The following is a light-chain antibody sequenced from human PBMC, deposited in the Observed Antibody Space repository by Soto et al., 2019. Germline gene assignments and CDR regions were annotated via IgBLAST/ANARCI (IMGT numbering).Light chain of an antibody. CDR1: QSVSSSF. J-gene: IGKJ5*01. CDR2: GAS. V-gene: IGKV3-20*01. Sequence: EIVLTQSPGTLSLSPGERATLSCRASQSVSSSFLAWYQQKPGQAPRLLIYGASSRATGIPDRFSGSGSGTDFPLTISRLEPEDFAVYYCQQYGTSPITFGQGTRLEIK. CDR3: QQYGTSPIT.